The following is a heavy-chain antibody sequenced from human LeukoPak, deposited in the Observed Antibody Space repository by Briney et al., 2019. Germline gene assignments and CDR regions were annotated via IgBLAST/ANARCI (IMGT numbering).Heavy chain of an antibody. CDR1: GGSFSGYY. V-gene: IGHV4-34*01. CDR3: ARRRFYFTSGSYYPY. CDR2: INHSGST. J-gene: IGHJ4*02. D-gene: IGHD3-10*01. Sequence: SETLSLTCAVYGGSFSGYYWSWIRQPPGKGLEWIGEINHSGSTNYNPSLKSRVTISVDTSKNQFSLKLRSVTAADTAVYYCARRRFYFTSGSYYPYWGQGTLVTVSS.